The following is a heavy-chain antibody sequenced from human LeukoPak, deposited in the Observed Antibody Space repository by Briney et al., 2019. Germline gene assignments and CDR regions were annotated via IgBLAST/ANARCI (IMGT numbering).Heavy chain of an antibody. V-gene: IGHV4-39*07. Sequence: SETLSLTCTVSGGSISSSSYYWGWIRQPPGKGLEWIGSIYYSGSTYYNPSLKSRVTISGDTSKNQFSLKLNSVTAADTAVYYCARGLRVLTRDYYYFYMDVWGKGTTVTVSS. CDR2: IYYSGST. J-gene: IGHJ6*03. D-gene: IGHD2-21*02. CDR1: GGSISSSSYY. CDR3: ARGLRVLTRDYYYFYMDV.